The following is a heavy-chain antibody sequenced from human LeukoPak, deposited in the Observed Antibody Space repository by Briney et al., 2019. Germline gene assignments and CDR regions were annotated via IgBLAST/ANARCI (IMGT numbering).Heavy chain of an antibody. CDR2: ISTTSTYI. CDR1: GFTFSTYS. V-gene: IGHV3-21*06. J-gene: IGHJ6*03. CDR3: ARVGYSYGFYYYYYMDV. Sequence: GGSLRLSCAASGFTFSTYSMNWVRQAPGKGLEWVSSISTTSTYIHYADSVKGRFTISRDNAKNSLYLQMNSLRAEDTAVYYCARVGYSYGFYYYYYMDVWGKGTTVTVSS. D-gene: IGHD5-18*01.